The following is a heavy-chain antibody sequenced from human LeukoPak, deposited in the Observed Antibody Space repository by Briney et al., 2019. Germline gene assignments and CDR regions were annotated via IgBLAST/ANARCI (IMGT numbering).Heavy chain of an antibody. CDR2: ITPNSGNT. D-gene: IGHD3-9*01. J-gene: IGHJ5*02. V-gene: IGHV1-2*02. CDR3: ARLEGTGYRGGWLDP. CDR1: GCTFTDYY. Sequence: ASVKVSCKASGCTFTDYYIHWIRQAPGQGLEWMGWITPNSGNTNYAQKFHGRVTMTRDTSISTASLEVRSLTSDDTAVYYCARLEGTGYRGGWLDPWGQGSLVTVSS.